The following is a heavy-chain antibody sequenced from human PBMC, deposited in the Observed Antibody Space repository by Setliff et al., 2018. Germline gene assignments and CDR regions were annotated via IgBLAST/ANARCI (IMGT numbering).Heavy chain of an antibody. CDR1: GASISSGNDF. Sequence: SETLSLTCSVSGASISSGNDFWNWIRQPAGKGLEWIGHFYTSGNTNYNPSLKSLVTISVDTSKNQFSLKLSSVTAADTATYYCARGGPTLTISRVLVVSSFDPWGQGSRVTVSS. V-gene: IGHV4-61*09. J-gene: IGHJ5*02. D-gene: IGHD3-3*01. CDR2: FYTSGNT. CDR3: ARGGPTLTISRVLVVSSFDP.